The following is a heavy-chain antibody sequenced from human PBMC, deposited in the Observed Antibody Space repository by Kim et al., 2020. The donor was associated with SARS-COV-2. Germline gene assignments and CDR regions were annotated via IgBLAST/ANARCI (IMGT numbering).Heavy chain of an antibody. CDR2: IDPSDSYT. V-gene: IGHV5-10-1*01. CDR1: GYSFTSYW. Sequence: GESLKISCKGSGYSFTSYWISWVRQMPGKGLEWMGRIDPSDSYTNYSPSFQGHVTISADKSISTAYLQWSSLKASDTAMYYCARRSKEYYYDSSGYFLSAFDIWGQGTMVTVSS. CDR3: ARRSKEYYYDSSGYFLSAFDI. D-gene: IGHD3-22*01. J-gene: IGHJ3*02.